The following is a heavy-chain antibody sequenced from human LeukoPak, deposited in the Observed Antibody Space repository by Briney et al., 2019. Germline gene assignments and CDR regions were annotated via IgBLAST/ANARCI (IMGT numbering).Heavy chain of an antibody. CDR3: ATLAVAGPY. CDR1: GGSISSYY. J-gene: IGHJ4*02. Sequence: SETLSLTCTVSGGSISSYYWSWIRQPPGKGLEWIGEINHSGSTNYNPSLKSRVTISVDTSKNQFSLKLSSVTAADTAVYYCATLAVAGPYWGQGTLVTVSS. D-gene: IGHD6-19*01. CDR2: INHSGST. V-gene: IGHV4-34*01.